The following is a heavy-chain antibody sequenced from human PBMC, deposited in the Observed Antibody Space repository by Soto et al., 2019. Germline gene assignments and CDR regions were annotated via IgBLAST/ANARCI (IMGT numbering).Heavy chain of an antibody. CDR1: GYTFSSYG. CDR3: ARAVTTIVRGGVFYYYMDV. D-gene: IGHD3-10*01. V-gene: IGHV1-18*01. CDR2: ISVYNGNT. Sequence: ASVKVSCKASGYTFSSYGISWVRQAPGQGLEWMGWISVYNGNTNQAQRLQGRVTMTRDTSTNTAYMELRSLRSDDTAMYYCARAVTTIVRGGVFYYYMDVWGTGTTVTVSS. J-gene: IGHJ6*03.